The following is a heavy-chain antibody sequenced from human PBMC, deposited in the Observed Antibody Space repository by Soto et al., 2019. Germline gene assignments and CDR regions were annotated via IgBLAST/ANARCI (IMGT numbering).Heavy chain of an antibody. CDR3: ARGTTVTDFLMDV. J-gene: IGHJ6*03. Sequence: GGSLRLSCAASGFTFSRHAIHWVRQAPGKGLEWVAGIWYDGSNKYYADSVKGRFTISRDNSKNTLYLQMDSLRAEDTAVFYCARGTTVTDFLMDVWGNGTTVTVSS. CDR2: IWYDGSNK. D-gene: IGHD4-4*01. V-gene: IGHV3-33*01. CDR1: GFTFSRHA.